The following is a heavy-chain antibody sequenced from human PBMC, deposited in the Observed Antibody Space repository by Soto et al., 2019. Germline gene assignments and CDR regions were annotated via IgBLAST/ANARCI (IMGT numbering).Heavy chain of an antibody. CDR2: IKEDGNEK. J-gene: IGHJ3*02. CDR1: GFSFSSYW. V-gene: IGHV3-7*01. CDR3: VIDGGGHYRVSFDI. Sequence: GGSLRLSCAASGFSFSSYWMSWVRQAPGKGLEWVANIKEDGNEKYSADSVKGRFTISRDNAKNLLYLQMNSLTVEDTAVYYCVIDGGGHYRVSFDIWGQGTMVTVSS. D-gene: IGHD2-21*02.